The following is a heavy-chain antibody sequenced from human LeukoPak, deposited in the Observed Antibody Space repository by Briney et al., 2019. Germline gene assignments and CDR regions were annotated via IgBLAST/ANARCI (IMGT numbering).Heavy chain of an antibody. Sequence: PSETLSLTCTVSGGSISSYYWSWIRQPPGKGLEWIGYIYYSGSTNYNPSLKSRVTISVDTSKNQFSLKLSSVTAADTAVYYCARDSPWYYDSSGFDYWGQGTLVTVSS. CDR2: IYYSGST. CDR3: ARDSPWYYDSSGFDY. D-gene: IGHD3-22*01. J-gene: IGHJ4*02. CDR1: GGSISSYY. V-gene: IGHV4-59*01.